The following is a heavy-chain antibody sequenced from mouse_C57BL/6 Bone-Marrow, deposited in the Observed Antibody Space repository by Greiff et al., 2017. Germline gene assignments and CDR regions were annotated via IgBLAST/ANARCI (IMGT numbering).Heavy chain of an antibody. Sequence: QVQLQQPGAELVRPGSSVKLSRKASGYTFTSYWMHWVKQRPIQGLEWIGNIDPSDSETHYNQKFKDKATLTVDKSSSTAYMQLSSLTSEDSAVYYCARSGYYGSSTMDYWGQGTSVTVSS. CDR3: ARSGYYGSSTMDY. V-gene: IGHV1-52*01. D-gene: IGHD1-1*01. CDR2: IDPSDSET. CDR1: GYTFTSYW. J-gene: IGHJ4*01.